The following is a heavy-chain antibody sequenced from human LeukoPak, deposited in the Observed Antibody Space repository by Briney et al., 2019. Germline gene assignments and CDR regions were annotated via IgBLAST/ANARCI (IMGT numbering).Heavy chain of an antibody. J-gene: IGHJ4*02. D-gene: IGHD5-12*01. CDR1: GGSITSYY. Sequence: SATLSLTCTVSGGSITSYYWSWIRQPPGQGLEWIGYIHYSGSTNYNPSLKSRVTISVDTSKNQFSLKLSSVTAADTAVYYCARSYSGYHFDYWGQGTLVTVSS. V-gene: IGHV4-59*01. CDR3: ARSYSGYHFDY. CDR2: IHYSGST.